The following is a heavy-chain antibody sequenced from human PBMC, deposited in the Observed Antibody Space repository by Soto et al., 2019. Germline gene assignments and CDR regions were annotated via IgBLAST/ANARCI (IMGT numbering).Heavy chain of an antibody. CDR3: GRDGALGDTAVVDS. V-gene: IGHV3-33*01. D-gene: IGHD5-18*01. CDR1: GFTFSTYG. J-gene: IGHJ4*02. Sequence: QVQLVESGGGVVQPGKSLRLSCAASGFTFSTYGMHWVRQAPGKGLEWVAVIWYDGSNKYHGDSLKGRFTISRDNSKNTLDLQINNLRAEETAVYYCGRDGALGDTAVVDSWGQGTLVTVSS. CDR2: IWYDGSNK.